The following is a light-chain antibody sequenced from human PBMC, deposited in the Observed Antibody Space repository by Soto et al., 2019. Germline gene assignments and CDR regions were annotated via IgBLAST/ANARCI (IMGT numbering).Light chain of an antibody. J-gene: IGKJ2*01. CDR3: QQYGSSPPYT. Sequence: EIVMTQSPATLSVSPGERATLSCRASQSVSSNLAWYQQKPGRAPRLLIFGSSDRAAGIPDRFSGSGSGTDFTLTISRLEPEDFAVYYCQQYGSSPPYTFGQGTKLEIK. CDR2: GSS. CDR1: QSVSSN. V-gene: IGKV3-20*01.